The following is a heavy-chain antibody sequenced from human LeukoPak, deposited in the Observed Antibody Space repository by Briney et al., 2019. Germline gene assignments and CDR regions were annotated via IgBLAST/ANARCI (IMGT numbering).Heavy chain of an antibody. J-gene: IGHJ6*03. CDR3: ARLGSKRNYYYYYYMDV. V-gene: IGHV4-39*01. D-gene: IGHD2-15*01. CDR2: IYYSGNT. Sequence: SETLSLTCTVSGGSTSSSNYYCGWIRQPPGKGLEWIGSIYYSGNTYYNSSLKSRVSISVHTSRNQFSLRLSSVTAADTAIYYCARLGSKRNYYYYYYMDVWGKGTTVTVSS. CDR1: GGSTSSSNYY.